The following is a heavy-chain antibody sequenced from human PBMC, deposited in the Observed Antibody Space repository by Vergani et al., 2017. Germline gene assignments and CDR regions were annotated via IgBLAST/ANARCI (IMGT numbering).Heavy chain of an antibody. CDR1: AGSFSGYY. Sequence: QVQLQESGPGLVKPSETLSLTCAVYAGSFSGYYWSWIRQPPGKGLEWIGEINHSGSTNYNPSLKSRVTISVDTSKNQFSLKLSSVTAADTAVYYCARDSLRTNAFDIWGQGTMVTVSS. CDR3: ARDSLRTNAFDI. J-gene: IGHJ3*02. V-gene: IGHV4-34*01. CDR2: INHSGST.